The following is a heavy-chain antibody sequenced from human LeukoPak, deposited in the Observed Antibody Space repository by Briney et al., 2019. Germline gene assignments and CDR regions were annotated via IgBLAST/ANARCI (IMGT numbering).Heavy chain of an antibody. D-gene: IGHD1-26*01. CDR3: ARDAPDLDGNFDY. Sequence: GGSLRLSCAASGFTFSRYSMNWVRQAPGKGLEWVSSISSSSSYIYYADSVKGRFTISRDNAKNSLYLQMNSLRAEDTAVYYCARDAPDLDGNFDYWGQGTLVTVSS. CDR1: GFTFSRYS. V-gene: IGHV3-21*01. CDR2: ISSSSSYI. J-gene: IGHJ4*02.